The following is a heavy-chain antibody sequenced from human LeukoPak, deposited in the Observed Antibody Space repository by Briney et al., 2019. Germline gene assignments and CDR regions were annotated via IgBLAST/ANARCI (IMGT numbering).Heavy chain of an antibody. CDR3: ARRRYYDGSGYLE. J-gene: IGHJ1*01. D-gene: IGHD3-22*01. CDR2: IYHSGRT. Sequence: EPPETLSLTCSVSGDSVSRSDSYWDWIRQPPGKGLEWIGTIYHSGRTYYSPSLKSRVTMSVDPSNNQFSLNLRSVTAADTAIYYCARRRYYDGSGYLEWGQGTLLSVSS. V-gene: IGHV4-39*01. CDR1: GDSVSRSDSY.